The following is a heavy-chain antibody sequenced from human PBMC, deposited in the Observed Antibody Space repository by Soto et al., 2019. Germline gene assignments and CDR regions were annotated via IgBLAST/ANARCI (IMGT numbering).Heavy chain of an antibody. CDR1: VFSFSTYS. CDR2: ITATGDRT. J-gene: IGHJ4*02. V-gene: IGHV3-23*01. D-gene: IGHD3-22*01. Sequence: HPGGSLRLSCAYSVFSFSTYSMSWVRHTPGKWLEWVSAITATGDRTYYADSVTGRFTISRDNSKKTHYLQMTSLRAEDTAIYYCATMNGYFEYWGQGTPVSVSS. CDR3: ATMNGYFEY.